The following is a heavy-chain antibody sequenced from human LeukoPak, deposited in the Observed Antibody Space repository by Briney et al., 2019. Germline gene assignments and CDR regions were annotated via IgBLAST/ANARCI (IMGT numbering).Heavy chain of an antibody. D-gene: IGHD3-22*01. CDR3: TKDSTYHYDSSAYYLFDY. J-gene: IGHJ4*02. Sequence: GGSLRLSCAASGFSFGSYGMHWVRQAPGKGLEWVAFIRFDGSDKYYADSVKGRFTISRDTSKNTLILQLNSLRAEDTAVYYCTKDSTYHYDSSAYYLFDYWGQGTLVTVSS. CDR1: GFSFGSYG. V-gene: IGHV3-30*02. CDR2: IRFDGSDK.